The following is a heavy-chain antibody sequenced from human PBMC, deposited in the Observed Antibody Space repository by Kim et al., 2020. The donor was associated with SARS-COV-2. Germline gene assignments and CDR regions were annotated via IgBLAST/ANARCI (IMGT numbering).Heavy chain of an antibody. CDR2: IYYSGST. Sequence: SETLSLTCTVSGGSISSSSYYWGWIRQPPGNGLEWIGSIYYSGSTYYNPSLKSRVTISVDTSKNQFSLKLSSVTAADTAVYYCARVQYSSSWGDYWGQGTLVTVSS. D-gene: IGHD6-13*01. V-gene: IGHV4-39*07. CDR3: ARVQYSSSWGDY. J-gene: IGHJ4*02. CDR1: GGSISSSSYY.